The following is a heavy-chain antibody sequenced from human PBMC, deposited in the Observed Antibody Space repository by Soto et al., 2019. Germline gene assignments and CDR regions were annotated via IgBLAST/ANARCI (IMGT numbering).Heavy chain of an antibody. CDR1: GYSFTSYW. V-gene: IGHV5-51*01. D-gene: IGHD3-3*01. CDR2: IYPGDSDT. Sequence: PGESLKISCKGSGYSFTSYWIGWLRQMPGKGLEWMGIIYPGDSDTRYSPSFQGQATISVDKSINAAYLQWSSLKASDTAMYYCARRITGRTTGGAFDVWGQGTMVTVSS. CDR3: ARRITGRTTGGAFDV. J-gene: IGHJ3*01.